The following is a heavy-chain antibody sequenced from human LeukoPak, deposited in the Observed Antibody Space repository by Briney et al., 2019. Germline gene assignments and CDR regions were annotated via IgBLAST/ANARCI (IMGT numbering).Heavy chain of an antibody. CDR3: ARDWREGEYVGATDNYYFDY. D-gene: IGHD1-26*01. V-gene: IGHV1-58*01. Sequence: ASVKVSCKASGFTFTSSAVQWVRQARGQRLEWIGWIVVGSGNTNYAQKFQERVTITRDMSTSTAYMELSSLRSEDTAVYYCARDWREGEYVGATDNYYFDYWGQGTLVTVSS. CDR2: IVVGSGNT. J-gene: IGHJ4*02. CDR1: GFTFTSSA.